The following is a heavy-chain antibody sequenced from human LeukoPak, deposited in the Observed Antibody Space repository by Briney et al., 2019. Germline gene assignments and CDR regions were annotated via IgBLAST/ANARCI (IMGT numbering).Heavy chain of an antibody. V-gene: IGHV1-18*01. Sequence: GAVKVSCKASGYTFTIYGMSWVRQAPGQGREWMGWISIVNGVTNTAQRLQGRVTMPPETSTSTACMAVRSLRSDDTAGYYCAREFYDGPGSDNNWFDPWGQRTLVTVSS. CDR1: GYTFTIYG. CDR3: AREFYDGPGSDNNWFDP. CDR2: ISIVNGVT. D-gene: IGHD3-10*01. J-gene: IGHJ5*02.